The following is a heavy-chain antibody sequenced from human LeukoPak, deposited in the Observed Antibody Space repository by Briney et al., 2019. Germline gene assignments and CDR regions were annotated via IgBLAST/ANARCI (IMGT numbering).Heavy chain of an antibody. CDR2: IYHSGST. CDR1: GYSISSGYY. V-gene: IGHV4-38-2*02. CDR3: ASPRDDYGDSHDYYYGMDV. Sequence: SETLSLTCTVSGYSISSGYYWGWIRPPPGKGLEWIGSIYHSGSTYYNPSLKSRVTISVDTSKNQFSLKLSSVTAADTAVYYCASPRDDYGDSHDYYYGMDVWGQGTTVTVSS. J-gene: IGHJ6*02. D-gene: IGHD4-17*01.